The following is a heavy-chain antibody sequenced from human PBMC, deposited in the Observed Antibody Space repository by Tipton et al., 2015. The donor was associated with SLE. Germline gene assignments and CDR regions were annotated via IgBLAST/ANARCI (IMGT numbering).Heavy chain of an antibody. Sequence: SLRLSCAASGFKFDDYSMYWVRQAPGKGLEWVSGISWNRDTIAYADSVKGRVTISRDNAKNSLYLQMNSLRAEDTAVYYCANGYSSSWYNFDYWGQGTLVTVSS. CDR3: ANGYSSSWYNFDY. J-gene: IGHJ4*02. D-gene: IGHD6-13*01. CDR2: ISWNRDTI. V-gene: IGHV3-9*01. CDR1: GFKFDDYS.